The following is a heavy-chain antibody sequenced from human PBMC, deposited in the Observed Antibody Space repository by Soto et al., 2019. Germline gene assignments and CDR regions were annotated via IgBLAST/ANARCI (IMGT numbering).Heavy chain of an antibody. CDR1: GGSISGSSYY. CDR2: VSYTGST. CDR3: ARPGWRNAPYDAFDI. J-gene: IGHJ3*02. D-gene: IGHD6-19*01. V-gene: IGHV4-39*01. Sequence: SETLSLTCTVSGGSISGSSYYWGWIRQPPGKGLEWIGSVSYTGSTYYTPSLKSRVTISVDTSKNQFSLKLSSVTAADTAVYFCARPGWRNAPYDAFDIWGQGTMVTVSS.